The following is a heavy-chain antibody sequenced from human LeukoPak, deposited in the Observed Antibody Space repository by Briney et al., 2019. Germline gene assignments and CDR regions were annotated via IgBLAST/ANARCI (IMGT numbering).Heavy chain of an antibody. V-gene: IGHV1-2*02. J-gene: IGHJ6*03. Sequence: ASVKVSCKAPGYTFTGYYMHWVRQAPGQGLEWMGWINPNSGGTNYAQKFQGRVTMTRDTSISTAYMELNRLRSGDTAVYYCARGAVPYYYYYMDVWGKGTTVTVPS. CDR3: ARGAVPYYYYYMDV. CDR2: INPNSGGT. CDR1: GYTFTGYY. D-gene: IGHD6-19*01.